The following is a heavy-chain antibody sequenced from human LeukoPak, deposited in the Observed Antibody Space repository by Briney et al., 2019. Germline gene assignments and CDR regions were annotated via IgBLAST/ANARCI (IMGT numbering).Heavy chain of an antibody. CDR3: ASTRHYDYVWGSYRLDY. J-gene: IGHJ4*02. CDR2: ISYDGNDK. D-gene: IGHD3-16*02. CDR1: GFTFSSFP. Sequence: PGGSLRLSCAASGFTFSSFPMHWVRQAPGKGPEWVAVISYDGNDKYYTDSVKGRFTISRDNSKNTLYLEMNSLRVEETAIYYCASTRHYDYVWGSYRLDYWGQGTLVTVSS. V-gene: IGHV3-30*04.